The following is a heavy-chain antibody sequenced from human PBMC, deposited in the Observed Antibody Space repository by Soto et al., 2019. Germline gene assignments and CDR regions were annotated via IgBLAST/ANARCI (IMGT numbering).Heavy chain of an antibody. V-gene: IGHV3-30-3*01. CDR3: AKDMRGGSSSSRYYYGLDV. CDR1: GFTFSSYA. D-gene: IGHD6-13*01. Sequence: PGGSLRLSCAASGFTFSSYAMHWVRQAPGKGLEWVAVISYDGSNKYYADSVKGRFTISRDNSKNTLYLQMNSLRAEDTALYYCAKDMRGGSSSSRYYYGLDVWGQGTTVTVSS. J-gene: IGHJ6*02. CDR2: ISYDGSNK.